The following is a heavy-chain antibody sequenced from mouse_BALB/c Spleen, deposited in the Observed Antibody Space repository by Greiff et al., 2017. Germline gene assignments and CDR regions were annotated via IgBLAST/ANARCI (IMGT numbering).Heavy chain of an antibody. J-gene: IGHJ4*01. D-gene: IGHD2-4*01. CDR2: ISYDGSN. CDR3: AREMITIAMDY. CDR1: GYSITSGYY. V-gene: IGHV3-6*02. Sequence: EVKLLESGPGLVKPSQSLSLTCSVTGYSITSGYYWNWIRQFPGNKLEWMGYISYDGSNNYNPSLKNRISITRDTSKNQFFLKLNSVTTEDTATYYCAREMITIAMDYWGQGTSVTVSS.